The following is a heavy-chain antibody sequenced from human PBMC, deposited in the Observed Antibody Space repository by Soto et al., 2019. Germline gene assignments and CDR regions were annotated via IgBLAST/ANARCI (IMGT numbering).Heavy chain of an antibody. CDR1: CGSISSYY. D-gene: IGHD1-26*01. V-gene: IGHV4-59*01. J-gene: IGHJ3*02. Sequence: SETLSLTCTFSCGSISSYYWSWIRQPPGKGLEWIGYIYYSGSTNYNPSLKSRVTISVDTSKNQFSLKLSSVTAADTAVYCCAGILIVGATGAFDIWGQGTMVTVSS. CDR3: AGILIVGATGAFDI. CDR2: IYYSGST.